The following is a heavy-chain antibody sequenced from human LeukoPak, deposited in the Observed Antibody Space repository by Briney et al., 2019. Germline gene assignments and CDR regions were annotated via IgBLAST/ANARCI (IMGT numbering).Heavy chain of an antibody. D-gene: IGHD5-12*01. Sequence: SETLPLTCTVPDGSISSKTYYWGWIRQPPGKGLEWIGNIYYSGSTNYNPSLKSRVTISVDTSKNQFSLKLRSVTAADTAVYYCARVSGYDWESFYDYWGQGTLVTVSS. CDR3: ARVSGYDWESFYDY. V-gene: IGHV4-39*07. CDR1: DGSISSKTYY. J-gene: IGHJ4*02. CDR2: IYYSGST.